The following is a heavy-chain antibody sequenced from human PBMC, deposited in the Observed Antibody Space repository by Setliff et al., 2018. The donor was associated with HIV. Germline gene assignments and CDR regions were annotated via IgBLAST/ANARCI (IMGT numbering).Heavy chain of an antibody. CDR3: ARVEGATATLTD. Sequence: ASVKVSCKASGYTFTSFYIHWMRQAPGQGLEWVGLMYTSGGGAKYAQKFQGRVTMTRDTSTRTVYMELSSLRSEDTAVYYCARVEGATATLTDWGQGTLVTVSS. J-gene: IGHJ4*02. CDR1: GYTFTSFY. V-gene: IGHV1-46*01. CDR2: MYTSGGGA. D-gene: IGHD1-26*01.